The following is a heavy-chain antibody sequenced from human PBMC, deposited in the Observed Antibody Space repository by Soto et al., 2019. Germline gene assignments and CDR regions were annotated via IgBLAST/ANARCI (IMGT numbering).Heavy chain of an antibody. D-gene: IGHD5-12*01. CDR2: ISTYNGNT. CDR1: GYTFINYG. V-gene: IGHV1-18*01. CDR3: ARVANRFSYDYYFDY. J-gene: IGHJ4*02. Sequence: GASVKVSCKASGYTFINYGITWVRQAPGQGYEWMGWISTYNGNTNNAQKFQDRVSMTIDTSTNTAYMELRSLGSDDTAVYFCARVANRFSYDYYFDYWGQGTLVTVSS.